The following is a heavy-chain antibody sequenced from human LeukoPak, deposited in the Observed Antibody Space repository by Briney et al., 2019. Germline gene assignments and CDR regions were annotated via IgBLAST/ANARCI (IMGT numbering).Heavy chain of an antibody. Sequence: ASVKVSCKASGGTFSSYAISWVRQAPGQGLEWMGGIIPIFGTANYAQKFQGRVTITADKSTSTAYMELSSLRSEDTAVYYCARGPLRIETLFGCYYYMDVWDKGTTVTVSS. CDR1: GGTFSSYA. CDR3: ARGPLRIETLFGCYYYMDV. D-gene: IGHD1-26*01. CDR2: IIPIFGTA. J-gene: IGHJ6*03. V-gene: IGHV1-69*06.